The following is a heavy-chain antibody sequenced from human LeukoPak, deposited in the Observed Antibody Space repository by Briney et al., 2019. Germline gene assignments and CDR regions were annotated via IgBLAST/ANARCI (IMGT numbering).Heavy chain of an antibody. J-gene: IGHJ4*02. Sequence: ASVKVSCKASGYTFTSYGISWVRQAPGQGLEWMGWISAYNGNTNYAQKLQGRVTMTTDTSTSTAYVELRSLRSDDTAVYYCARDRRASGDRTFDYWGQGTLVTVSS. CDR1: GYTFTSYG. D-gene: IGHD4-17*01. V-gene: IGHV1-18*01. CDR2: ISAYNGNT. CDR3: ARDRRASGDRTFDY.